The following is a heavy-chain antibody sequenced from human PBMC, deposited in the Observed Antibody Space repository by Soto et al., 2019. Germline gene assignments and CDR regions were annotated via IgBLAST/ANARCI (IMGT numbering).Heavy chain of an antibody. D-gene: IGHD6-13*01. CDR3: AKSQEIGTHFFDS. V-gene: IGHV3-13*01. CDR1: GFTFSGFD. J-gene: IGHJ4*02. Sequence: GGSLRLSCEASGFTFSGFDMHWVRQPTGKGLEWVSSIGTAGDTYYAVSVKGRFTISRDNAKNSLSLQMNSLRAGDMAVYFWAKSQEIGTHFFDSWGQGTQVTVS. CDR2: IGTAGDT.